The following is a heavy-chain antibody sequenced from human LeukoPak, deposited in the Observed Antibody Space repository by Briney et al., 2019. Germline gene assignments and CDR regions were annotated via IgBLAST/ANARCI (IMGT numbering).Heavy chain of an antibody. J-gene: IGHJ4*02. D-gene: IGHD3-3*01. CDR2: ISAYNGNT. Sequence: ASVRVSCKASGYTFTSYGISWVRQAPGQGLEGMGWISAYNGNTNYAQKLQGRVTMTTDTSTSTAYMELRSLRSDDTAVYYCARDPESFWSGYYEGYFDYWGQGTLVTVSS. CDR3: ARDPESFWSGYYEGYFDY. CDR1: GYTFTSYG. V-gene: IGHV1-18*01.